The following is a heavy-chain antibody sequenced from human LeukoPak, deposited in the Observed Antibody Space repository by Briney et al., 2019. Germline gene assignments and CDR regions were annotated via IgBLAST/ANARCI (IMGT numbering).Heavy chain of an antibody. Sequence: GGSLRLSCAVSGITLSNYGMHWVRQAPGKGLEWVAVIWYDGSNKYYADSVKGRFTISRDNSKNTLYLQMNSLRAEDTAVYYCARERAGPFDPWGQGTLVTVSS. J-gene: IGHJ5*02. D-gene: IGHD1-14*01. CDR1: GITLSNYG. CDR2: IWYDGSNK. CDR3: ARERAGPFDP. V-gene: IGHV3-33*08.